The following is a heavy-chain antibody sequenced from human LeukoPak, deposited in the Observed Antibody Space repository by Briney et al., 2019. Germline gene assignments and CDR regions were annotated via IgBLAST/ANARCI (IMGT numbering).Heavy chain of an antibody. V-gene: IGHV1-18*01. J-gene: IGHJ6*04. CDR3: AREASVRGVIV. D-gene: IGHD3-10*01. CDR1: GYTFTNYG. CDR2: ISAYNGNT. Sequence: GASVKVSCKASGYTFTNYGISWVRQAPGQGLEWMGWISAYNGNTNYAQKLQGRVTITADESTSTAYMELSSLRSEDTAVYYCAREASVRGVIVWGKGTTVTISS.